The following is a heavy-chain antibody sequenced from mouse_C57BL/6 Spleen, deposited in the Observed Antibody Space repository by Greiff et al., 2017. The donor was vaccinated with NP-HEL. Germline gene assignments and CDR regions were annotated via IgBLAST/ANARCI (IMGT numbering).Heavy chain of an antibody. J-gene: IGHJ3*01. CDR3: ARSVYSNWVAY. CDR2: IYPGDGDT. V-gene: IGHV1-80*01. CDR1: GYAFSSYW. D-gene: IGHD2-5*01. Sequence: VQLQQSGAELVKPGASVKISCKASGYAFSSYWMNWVKQRPGQGLEWIGQIYPGDGDTNYNGKFKGKATLTADKSSSTAYMQRSSLSSEDSAVYFCARSVYSNWVAYWGQGTLVTVAA.